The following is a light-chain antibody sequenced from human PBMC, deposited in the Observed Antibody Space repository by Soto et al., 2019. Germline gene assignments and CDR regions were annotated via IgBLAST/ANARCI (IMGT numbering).Light chain of an antibody. J-gene: IGLJ1*01. V-gene: IGLV1-40*01. CDR3: QSYDSSLSGYV. Sequence: QSVLTQPPSVSEAPGQRVTISCTGSSSNIGAGYEAHWYQQVPGTAPKLLIYENNNRPSGVPDRFSGYKSGTSASLAITGRQAEDEAEYYCQSYDSSLSGYVFGTGTKVTVL. CDR1: SSNIGAGYE. CDR2: ENN.